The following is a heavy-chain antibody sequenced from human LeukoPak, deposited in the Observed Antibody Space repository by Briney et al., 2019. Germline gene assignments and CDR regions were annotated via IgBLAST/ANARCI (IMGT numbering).Heavy chain of an antibody. V-gene: IGHV3-11*01. CDR2: ISSSGSTI. D-gene: IGHD1-14*01. J-gene: IGHJ4*02. Sequence: GGALRLSCAASGFTFSDYYMSWIRQAPGKGLERVSYISSSGSTIYYADSVKGRFTISRDNAKNSLYLQTNSLRAEDTAVYYCARDHDGAGKGVFDYWGQGTLVTVSS. CDR1: GFTFSDYY. CDR3: ARDHDGAGKGVFDY.